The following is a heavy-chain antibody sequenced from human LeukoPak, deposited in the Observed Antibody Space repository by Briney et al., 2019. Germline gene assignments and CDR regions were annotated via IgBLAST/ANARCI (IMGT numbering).Heavy chain of an antibody. CDR3: AKESVRYSSSGEGQK. J-gene: IGHJ4*02. V-gene: IGHV3-23*01. CDR2: VSGSGGST. CDR1: GFTFSSYA. Sequence: PGGSLRLSCAASGFTFSSYAMSWVRQAPGKGLEWVSAVSGSGGSTYYADSVKGRFTISRDNSKNTLYLQMNSLRAEDTAVYYCAKESVRYSSSGEGQKWGQGTLVTVSS. D-gene: IGHD6-13*01.